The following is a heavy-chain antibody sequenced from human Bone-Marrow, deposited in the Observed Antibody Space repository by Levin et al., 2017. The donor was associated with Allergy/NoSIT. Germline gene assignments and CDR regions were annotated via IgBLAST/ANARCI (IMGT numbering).Heavy chain of an antibody. D-gene: IGHD1/OR15-1a*01. CDR2: IRSKTFGGRR. CDR1: GFNIDDYA. J-gene: IGHJ6*02. Sequence: GGSLRLSCAASGFNIDDYAMTWLRHIPGKGLQWLGFIRSKTFGGRREYDASVKGRFIISRDDSRGVTSLQMASLKSEDTGVYYCSRDWDNKDWWAPVGYNGMDVWGQGTTVIVSS. CDR3: SRDWDNKDWWAPVGYNGMDV. V-gene: IGHV3-49*03.